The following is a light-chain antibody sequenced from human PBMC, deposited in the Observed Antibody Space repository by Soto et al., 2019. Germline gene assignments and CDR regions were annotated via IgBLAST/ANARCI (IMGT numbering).Light chain of an antibody. J-gene: IGKJ1*01. CDR2: DAS. V-gene: IGKV3-11*01. CDR3: QQRSNWPT. CDR1: QSVSSY. Sequence: EIVLTQSPATLSLSPGERATLSYRASQSVSSYLAWYQQKPGQAPRLLIYDASNRATGIPARFSGSGSGTDFTLTISSLEPEDFAVYYCQQRSNWPTFGQGTKVEIK.